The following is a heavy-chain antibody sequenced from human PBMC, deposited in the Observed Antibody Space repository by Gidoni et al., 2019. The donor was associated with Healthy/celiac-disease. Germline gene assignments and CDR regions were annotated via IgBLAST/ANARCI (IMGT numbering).Heavy chain of an antibody. CDR3: AREMIPSDFNYYGMDV. V-gene: IGHV4-59*01. D-gene: IGHD2-21*02. J-gene: IGHJ6*02. CDR1: GGSISSYY. Sequence: QVQLQESGPGLVKPSETLSLTCTVSGGSISSYYWSWIRQPPGKGLEWIGYSYYSGSTNYNPPLKSRVTISVDTSKNQFSLKLSSVTAADTAVYYCAREMIPSDFNYYGMDVWGQGTTVTVSS. CDR2: SYYSGST.